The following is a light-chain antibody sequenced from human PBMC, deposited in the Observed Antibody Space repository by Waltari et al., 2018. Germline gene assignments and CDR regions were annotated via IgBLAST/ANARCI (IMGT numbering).Light chain of an antibody. CDR1: QSVLYSSNNKNY. V-gene: IGKV4-1*01. J-gene: IGKJ4*01. Sequence: DIVMTQSPDSLAVSLGARATINCKYSQSVLYSSNNKNYLAWYQQKPGQPPKLLIYWASTRESGVPDRFSGSGSGTDFTLTISSLQAEDVAVYYCQQYYSTPPLTFGGGTKVEIK. CDR2: WAS. CDR3: QQYYSTPPLT.